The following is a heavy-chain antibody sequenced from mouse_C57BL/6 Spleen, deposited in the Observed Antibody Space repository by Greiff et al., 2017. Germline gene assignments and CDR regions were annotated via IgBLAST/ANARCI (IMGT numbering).Heavy chain of an antibody. CDR1: GYTITDYY. J-gene: IGHJ2*01. CDR2: INPNNGGT. CDR3: ARGDNSGHGY. Sequence: VQLQQSGPELVKPGASVKISCKASGYTITDYYMNWVKQSHGKSLEWIGDINPNNGGTSYNQKFKGKATLTADKSSSTAYMALRSLTSEDSAVLYCARGDNSGHGYWGQGTTLTVSS. D-gene: IGHD3-2*02. V-gene: IGHV1-26*01.